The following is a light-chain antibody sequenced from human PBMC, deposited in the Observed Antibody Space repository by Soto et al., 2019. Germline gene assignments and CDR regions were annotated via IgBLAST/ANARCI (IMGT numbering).Light chain of an antibody. CDR2: DTN. CDR3: VTWDYSLSAVV. Sequence: QSVLTQPPSVSAAPGQKITISCSGSNSNVGNNFVSWYQHLPGTAPKLLIYDTNKRPSGIPDRVSGSKSGTSATLGITGLQTGDEADYFCVTWDYSLSAVVFGGGTKLTVL. CDR1: NSNVGNNF. J-gene: IGLJ2*01. V-gene: IGLV1-51*01.